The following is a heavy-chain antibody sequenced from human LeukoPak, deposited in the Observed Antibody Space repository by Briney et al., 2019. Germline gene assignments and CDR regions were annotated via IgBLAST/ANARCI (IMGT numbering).Heavy chain of an antibody. CDR2: IYYTGST. J-gene: IGHJ3*02. CDR3: ARPQHDALDI. CDR1: GVSITSYY. Sequence: PSETLSLTCTVSGVSITSYYWSWVRQPPGRGLEWIGYIYYTGSTNYNPSLKSRVTISVDTSKSQFSLKLSSVTAADMAVYYCARPQHDALDIWGQGTMVTVSS. V-gene: IGHV4-59*08. D-gene: IGHD1-1*01.